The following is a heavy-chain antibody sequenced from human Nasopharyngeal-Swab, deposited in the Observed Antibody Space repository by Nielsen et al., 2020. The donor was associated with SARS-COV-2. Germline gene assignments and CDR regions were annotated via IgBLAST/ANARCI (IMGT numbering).Heavy chain of an antibody. Sequence: GESLKISCAASGFTFSDYYMSWIRQAPGKGLEWVSYISSSSTIYYADSVKGRFTISRDNAKNSLELQMNSLRVEDTAVYYCGRGGKLGALDIWGQGTMVTVSS. V-gene: IGHV3-69-1*01. J-gene: IGHJ3*02. CDR2: ISSSSTI. CDR3: GRGGKLGALDI. D-gene: IGHD3-16*01. CDR1: GFTFSDYY.